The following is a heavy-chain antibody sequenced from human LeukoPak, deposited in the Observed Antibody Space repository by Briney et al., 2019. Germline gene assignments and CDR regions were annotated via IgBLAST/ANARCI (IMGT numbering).Heavy chain of an antibody. J-gene: IGHJ4*02. V-gene: IGHV3-48*03. CDR3: ARVGCSTTSCPADY. CDR1: GFTFSSYE. Sequence: PGGPLRLSCAASGFTFSSYEMNWVRQAPGKGLEWVSYISSSGSMIYYADSVKGRFTISRDNAKNSLYLQMNSLRAEDTAVYYCARVGCSTTSCPADYWGQGTLVTASS. D-gene: IGHD2-2*01. CDR2: ISSSGSMI.